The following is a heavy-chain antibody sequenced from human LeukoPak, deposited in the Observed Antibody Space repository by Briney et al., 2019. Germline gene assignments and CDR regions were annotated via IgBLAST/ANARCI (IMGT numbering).Heavy chain of an antibody. CDR2: INSDGSST. CDR3: ARGKVTMIVDY. CDR1: GFTFSNYW. V-gene: IGHV3-74*01. D-gene: IGHD3-22*01. Sequence: GGSLRLSCAASGFTFSNYWMHWVRQAPGKGLVWVSRINSDGSSTTYADSVKGRFTISRDNSKNTLYLQMNSLRAEDTAVYYCARGKVTMIVDYWGQGTLVTVSS. J-gene: IGHJ4*02.